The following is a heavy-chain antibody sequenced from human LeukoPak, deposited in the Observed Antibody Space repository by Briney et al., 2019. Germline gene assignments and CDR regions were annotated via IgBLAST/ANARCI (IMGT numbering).Heavy chain of an antibody. J-gene: IGHJ4*02. V-gene: IGHV3-30*03. CDR2: ILSDGNND. D-gene: IGHD3-10*01. CDR1: GFTFSSNA. Sequence: GGSLRLSCAASGFTFSSNAIHWVRQAPGKGLEWVVMILSDGNNDYYADSVKGRFTISRDNAKNTLYLQMNSLRTEDSALYYCVVDLSGSADYWGQGTLVTVSS. CDR3: VVDLSGSADY.